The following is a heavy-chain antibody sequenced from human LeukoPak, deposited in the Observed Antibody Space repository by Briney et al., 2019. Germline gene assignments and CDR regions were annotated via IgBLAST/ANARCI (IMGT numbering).Heavy chain of an antibody. J-gene: IGHJ4*02. Sequence: PSETLSLTCTVSGGSIISYYWSWIRQPPGKGLEWIGYIYYSGSTNYNPSLKSQVTISVDTSKNQFSLKLSSVTAADTAVYYCASGFGDFENPHPHFDYCRQETLVTVSS. V-gene: IGHV4-59*01. CDR3: ASGFGDFENPHPHFDY. CDR2: IYYSGST. D-gene: IGHD3-10*01. CDR1: GGSIISYY.